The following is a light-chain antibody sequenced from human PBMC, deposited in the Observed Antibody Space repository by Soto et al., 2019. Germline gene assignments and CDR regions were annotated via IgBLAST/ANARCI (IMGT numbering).Light chain of an antibody. V-gene: IGKV3-20*01. CDR1: ETISSDK. Sequence: EIVLTQSPGTLSVSPGERATLSCRASETISSDKLAWYQQKPGQPPSLLIYGTFSRATGIPDRFSGSGSGTAFPLTISRLEPADSAIYYCQQYGSWTFGQGTKVEI. CDR3: QQYGSWT. CDR2: GTF. J-gene: IGKJ1*01.